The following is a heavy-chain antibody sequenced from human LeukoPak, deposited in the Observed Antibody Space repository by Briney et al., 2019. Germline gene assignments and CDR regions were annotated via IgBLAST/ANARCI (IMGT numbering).Heavy chain of an antibody. Sequence: RPSETLSLTCAVYGGSFSGYYWSWIRQPPGEGLEWIGEINHSGRSNYNPSLKSRVTISVDTSINQFSLKLSSVTAADTAVYYCARQNGDFAYWGQGTLVTVSS. V-gene: IGHV4-34*01. CDR2: INHSGRS. CDR3: ARQNGDFAY. D-gene: IGHD4-17*01. J-gene: IGHJ4*02. CDR1: GGSFSGYY.